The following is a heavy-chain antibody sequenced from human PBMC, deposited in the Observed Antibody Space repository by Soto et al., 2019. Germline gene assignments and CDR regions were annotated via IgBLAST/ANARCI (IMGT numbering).Heavy chain of an antibody. D-gene: IGHD1-1*01. CDR3: ARNSRDNRYYFDY. Sequence: ASVKVSCQASGYTFTGYYMHWVRQAPGQGLEWMGWINPNSGGTNYAQKFQGWVTMTRDTSISTAYMELSRLRSDDTAVYYCARNSRDNRYYFDYWGQGTLVTVSS. CDR2: INPNSGGT. J-gene: IGHJ4*02. V-gene: IGHV1-2*04. CDR1: GYTFTGYY.